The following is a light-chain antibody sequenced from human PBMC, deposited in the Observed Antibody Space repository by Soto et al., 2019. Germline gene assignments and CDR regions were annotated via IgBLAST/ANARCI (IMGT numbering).Light chain of an antibody. V-gene: IGKV3-20*01. CDR3: QHYGSAPPMFT. J-gene: IGKJ2*01. CDR2: GAS. Sequence: EIVLTQSPGTLSLSPGERAALSCRASQSVTRSYLAWYQQKPGQSPRLLIFGASSRAPGIPDRFSGSGSGTDFTLTISRLEPEDFAVYYCQHYGSAPPMFTFGQGTKLEIK. CDR1: QSVTRSY.